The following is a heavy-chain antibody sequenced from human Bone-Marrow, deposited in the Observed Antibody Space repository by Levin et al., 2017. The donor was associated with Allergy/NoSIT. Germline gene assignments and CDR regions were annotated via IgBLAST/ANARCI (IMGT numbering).Heavy chain of an antibody. CDR1: GFTFSDYA. D-gene: IGHD2-8*01. CDR3: ARPTVTEKTNLFRGMDV. J-gene: IGHJ6*02. V-gene: IGHV3-30*04. Sequence: GGSLRLSCAASGFTFSDYAMHWVRQSPGKGLEWVAVISYDGTNKYYADPVKGRFTVSRDDSKNTVFLQMGSLRAEDTAVYFCARPTVTEKTNLFRGMDVWGQGTTVVVSS. CDR2: ISYDGTNK.